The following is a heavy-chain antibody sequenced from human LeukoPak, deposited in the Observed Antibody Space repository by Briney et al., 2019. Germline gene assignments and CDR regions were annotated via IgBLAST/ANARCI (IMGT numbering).Heavy chain of an antibody. D-gene: IGHD1-1*01. CDR2: TA. J-gene: IGHJ3*02. Sequence: PSLKVSCKASGGTVSSNTIRCGAQAPGHGLEWMGGTANYAQKFQGRVTITADESTRTAYMELSSLRSEDTAVYYCASPRELKRRHDAFDMWGQGTMVTVSS. V-gene: IGHV1-69*13. CDR3: ASPRELKRRHDAFDM. CDR1: GGTVSSNT.